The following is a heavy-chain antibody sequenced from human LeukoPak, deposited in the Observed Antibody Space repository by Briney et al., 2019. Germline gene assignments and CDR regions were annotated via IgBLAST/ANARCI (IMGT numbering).Heavy chain of an antibody. CDR1: GFTFNTYA. J-gene: IGHJ4*02. CDR3: VKGTGGSLRLNYFDY. CDR2: ISGDGVST. Sequence: GGSLRLSCTASGFTFNTYAISWVRQAPGKGLEWVSAISGDGVSTYYAESVKGRATISRDNSKNTLYLQMNSLKDEDTAVYYCVKGTGGSLRLNYFDYWGQGALVTVSS. D-gene: IGHD1-26*01. V-gene: IGHV3-23*01.